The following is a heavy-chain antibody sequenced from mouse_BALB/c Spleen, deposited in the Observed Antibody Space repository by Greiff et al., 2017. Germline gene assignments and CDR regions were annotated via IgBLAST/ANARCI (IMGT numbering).Heavy chain of an antibody. CDR3: AREGVRLEFFFDY. CDR2: ISDGGSYT. J-gene: IGHJ2*01. V-gene: IGHV5-4*02. CDR1: GFTFSDYY. Sequence: DVQLVESGGGLVKPGGSLKLSCAASGFTFSDYYMYWVRQTPEKRLEWVATISDGGSYTYYPDSVKGRFTISRDNAKNNLYLQMSSLKSEDTAMYYCAREGVRLEFFFDYWGQGTTLTVSS. D-gene: IGHD2-14*01.